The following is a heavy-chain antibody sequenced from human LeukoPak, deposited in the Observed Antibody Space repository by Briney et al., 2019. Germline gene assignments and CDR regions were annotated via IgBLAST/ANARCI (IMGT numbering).Heavy chain of an antibody. V-gene: IGHV1-2*02. D-gene: IGHD3-16*01. J-gene: IGHJ2*01. CDR3: ARGVLGPKNLPGYFDL. CDR2: INPNSGGT. CDR1: GYTFTGYY. Sequence: GASVKVSCKASGYTFTGYYMHWVRQAPGQGLEWMGWINPNSGGTNYAQKFQGRVTMTRDTSTSTVYMELSSLRSEDTAVYYCARGVLGPKNLPGYFDLWGRGTLVTVSS.